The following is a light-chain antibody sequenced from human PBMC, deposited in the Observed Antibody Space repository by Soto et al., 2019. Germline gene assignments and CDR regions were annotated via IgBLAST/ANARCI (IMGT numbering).Light chain of an antibody. CDR2: GAS. Sequence: EIVLTQSPGTLSLSPGERATLSCRASQSVSSRHLAGYQQKPGQAPRLLIYGASSRATGIPDRFSGSGSGTDFTLTISRLEPEDFAVYYCQQYDGSLYTFGQGTKLEIK. J-gene: IGKJ2*01. V-gene: IGKV3-20*01. CDR3: QQYDGSLYT. CDR1: QSVSSRH.